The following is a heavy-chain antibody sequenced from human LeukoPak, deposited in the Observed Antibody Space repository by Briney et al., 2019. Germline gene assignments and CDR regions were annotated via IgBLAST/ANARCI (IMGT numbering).Heavy chain of an antibody. CDR1: GYTFTSYY. J-gene: IGHJ4*02. V-gene: IGHV1-46*01. Sequence: ASVKVSCKTSGYTFTSYYMHWVRQAPGQGPEWMGIINPSGGRTNYAQKFQDRVTMTRDTSTRTVYMELSSLRSEDTAVYYCARGGYFDWLSDYWGQGTLVTVSS. D-gene: IGHD3-9*01. CDR3: ARGGYFDWLSDY. CDR2: INPSGGRT.